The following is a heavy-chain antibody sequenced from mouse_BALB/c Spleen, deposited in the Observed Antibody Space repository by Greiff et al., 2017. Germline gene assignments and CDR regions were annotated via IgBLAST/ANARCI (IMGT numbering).Heavy chain of an antibody. V-gene: IGHV7-3*02. CDR1: GFTFTDYY. Sequence: DVHLVESGGGLVQPGGSLRLSCATSGFTFTDYYMSWVRQPPGKALEWLGFIRNKANGYTTEYSASVKGRFTISRDNSQSILYLQMNTLRAEDSATYYCARDTDGYYPSMDYWGQGTSVTVSS. CDR2: IRNKANGYTT. J-gene: IGHJ4*01. CDR3: ARDTDGYYPSMDY. D-gene: IGHD2-3*01.